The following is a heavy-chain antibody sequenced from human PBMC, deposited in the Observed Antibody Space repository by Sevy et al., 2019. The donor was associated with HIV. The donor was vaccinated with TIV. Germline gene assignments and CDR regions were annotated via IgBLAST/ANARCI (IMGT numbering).Heavy chain of an antibody. J-gene: IGHJ4*02. Sequence: ASVKVSCKASGRTFSRYAFSWVRQAPGQGLEWMGGIIPMFATANYVQKFQGRVTITADESTSTAYMELSSLRSEDTAIYYCARSMSWYAAFDYWGQGTLVTVSS. D-gene: IGHD6-13*01. CDR1: GRTFSRYA. CDR2: IIPMFATA. V-gene: IGHV1-69*13. CDR3: ARSMSWYAAFDY.